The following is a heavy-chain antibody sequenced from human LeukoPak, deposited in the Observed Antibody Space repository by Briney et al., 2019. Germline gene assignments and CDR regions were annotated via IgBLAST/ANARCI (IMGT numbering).Heavy chain of an antibody. V-gene: IGHV3-30*02. Sequence: GGSLRLSCAASGFMFSSYGMHWVRQAPGKGPEWVSFIRYDGSNKYYPDSVKGRITISRDNSKNTLYLQMNSLRAEDTAVYYCAKVLYGSGSYLPLDYWGQGTLVTVSS. D-gene: IGHD3-10*01. CDR2: IRYDGSNK. CDR3: AKVLYGSGSYLPLDY. CDR1: GFMFSSYG. J-gene: IGHJ4*02.